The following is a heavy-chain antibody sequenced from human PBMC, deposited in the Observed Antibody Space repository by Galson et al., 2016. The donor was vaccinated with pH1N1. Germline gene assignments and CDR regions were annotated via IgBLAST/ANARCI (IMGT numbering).Heavy chain of an antibody. V-gene: IGHV3-30*02. CDR1: EFTFSNYG. Sequence: SLRLSCAASEFTFSNYGMHWVRQAPGKGLEWVAFVQDDGTTEYYAESMKGRFTISRDNPQKTLCLQMNNLRVDDTAVYYCARDRGAPGSPPLYFFNYWGHGTLVIVSS. CDR3: ARDRGAPGSPPLYFFNY. CDR2: VQDDGTTE. J-gene: IGHJ4*01. D-gene: IGHD2-15*01.